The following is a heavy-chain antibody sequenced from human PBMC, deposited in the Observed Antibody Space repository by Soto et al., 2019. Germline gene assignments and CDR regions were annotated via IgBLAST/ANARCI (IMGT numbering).Heavy chain of an antibody. Sequence: QVQLVESGGGVVQPGRSLRLSCAASGFTFSSYGMHWVRQAPGKGLEWVAVISYDGSNKYYADSVKGRFTISRDNSKNTLYLQMNSLRAEDTAVYYCAKIRYSSSSFPIPNYYYGVDVWGQGTTVTVSS. CDR2: ISYDGSNK. D-gene: IGHD6-6*01. J-gene: IGHJ6*02. CDR3: AKIRYSSSSFPIPNYYYGVDV. CDR1: GFTFSSYG. V-gene: IGHV3-30*18.